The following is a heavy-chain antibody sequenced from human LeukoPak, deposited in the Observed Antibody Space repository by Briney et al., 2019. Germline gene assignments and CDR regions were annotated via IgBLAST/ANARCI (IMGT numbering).Heavy chain of an antibody. V-gene: IGHV3-9*01. D-gene: IGHD3-10*01. CDR3: VKSSRGGYYPDY. CDR1: GFTFRNYA. J-gene: IGHJ4*02. CDR2: ILWNGNNA. Sequence: PGRSLRLSCAASGFTFRNYAMHWVRQAPGKGLEWVSGILWNGNNAGYVDSGKGRFTISRDDAKNSLYLQMNSLRVEDTAFYYCVKSSRGGYYPDYWGQGTPVTVSS.